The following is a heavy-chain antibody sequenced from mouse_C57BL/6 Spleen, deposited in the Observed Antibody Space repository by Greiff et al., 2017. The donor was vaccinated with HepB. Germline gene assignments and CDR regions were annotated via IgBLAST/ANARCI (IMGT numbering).Heavy chain of an antibody. CDR2: IDPSDSYT. D-gene: IGHD1-1*01. Sequence: QVQLQQPGAELVKPGASVKLSCKASGYTFTSYWMQWVKQRPGQGLEWIGEIDPSDSYTNYNQKFKGKDTLTVDTASSTAYMQFSSLTAEDSAVYYCARSFITTVVAPFDYWGQGTTLTVSS. CDR1: GYTFTSYW. V-gene: IGHV1-50*01. CDR3: ARSFITTVVAPFDY. J-gene: IGHJ2*01.